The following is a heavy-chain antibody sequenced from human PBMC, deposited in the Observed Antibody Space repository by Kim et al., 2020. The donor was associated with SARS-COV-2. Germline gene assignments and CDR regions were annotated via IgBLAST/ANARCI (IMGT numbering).Heavy chain of an antibody. D-gene: IGHD2-2*01. CDR3: ARVCPYGHIVVVPATILRTWFDP. V-gene: IGHV4-34*01. CDR1: GGSFSGYY. Sequence: SETLSLTCAVYGGSFSGYYWSWIRQPPGKGLEWIGEINHSGSTNYNPSLKSRVTISVDTSKNQFSLKLSSVAAADTAVYYCARVCPYGHIVVVPATILRTWFDPWGQGTLVTVSS. J-gene: IGHJ5*02. CDR2: INHSGST.